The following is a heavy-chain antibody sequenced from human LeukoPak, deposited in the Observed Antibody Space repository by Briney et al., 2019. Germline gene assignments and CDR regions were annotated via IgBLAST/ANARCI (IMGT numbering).Heavy chain of an antibody. CDR3: AKDRKYSYGPFDY. D-gene: IGHD5-18*01. V-gene: IGHV3-48*01. J-gene: IGHJ4*02. CDR2: ISSSSSTI. Sequence: GGSLRLSCAASGFTFSSYSMNWVRQAPGKGLEWVSYISSSSSTIYYADSVKGRFTISRDNAKNSLYLQMNSLRAEDTAVYYCAKDRKYSYGPFDYWGQGTLVTVSS. CDR1: GFTFSSYS.